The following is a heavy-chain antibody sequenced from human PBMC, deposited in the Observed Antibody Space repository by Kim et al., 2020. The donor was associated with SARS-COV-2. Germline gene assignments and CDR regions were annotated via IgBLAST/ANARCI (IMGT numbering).Heavy chain of an antibody. D-gene: IGHD6-19*01. J-gene: IGHJ6*02. Sequence: ASVKVSCKVSGYTLTELSMHWVRQAPGKGLEWMGGFDPGDAETIYAQKFQGTVTMTEDTSTDTAYMELSSLKSEDTAEYYCATGFAVAGTSSDYHYYYGLDVWGQGTTVTVSS. CDR3: ATGFAVAGTSSDYHYYYGLDV. CDR2: FDPGDAET. CDR1: GYTLTELS. V-gene: IGHV1-24*01.